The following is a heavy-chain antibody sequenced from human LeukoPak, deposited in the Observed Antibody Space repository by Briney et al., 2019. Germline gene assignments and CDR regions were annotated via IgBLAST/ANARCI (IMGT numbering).Heavy chain of an antibody. CDR1: GFTFSSYW. D-gene: IGHD1-26*01. V-gene: IGHV3-7*01. CDR2: IKQDGSEK. CDR3: AKSSGATLGWLDP. Sequence: GGSLRLSCAASGFTFSSYWMSWVRQTPGKGLEWVANIKQDGSEKDYLDSVKGRFTISRDNTKKTVYLQMNSLRVEDTAVYYCAKSSGATLGWLDPWGQGTLVTVSS. J-gene: IGHJ5*02.